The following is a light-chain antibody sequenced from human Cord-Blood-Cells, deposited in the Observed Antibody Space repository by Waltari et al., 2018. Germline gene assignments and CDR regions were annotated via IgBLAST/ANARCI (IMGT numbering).Light chain of an antibody. CDR3: CSYAGSFSGV. CDR2: HVS. CDR1: SSDVGGYNH. Sequence: QSALPQPRSVSGSPAQSVTISCTGTSSDVGGYNHVSWYQQHPGQAPKLMIYHVSQRPSVVPDRFSGSKAGNPASLTIAGLQAEDEAAYCCCSYAGSFSGVFGGGTKLTVL. J-gene: IGLJ2*01. V-gene: IGLV2-11*01.